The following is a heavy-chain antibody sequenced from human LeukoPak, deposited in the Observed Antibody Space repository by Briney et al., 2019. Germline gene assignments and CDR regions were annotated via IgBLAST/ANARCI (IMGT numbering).Heavy chain of an antibody. CDR2: IYYSGST. CDR3: ARGAGSSWYLDY. J-gene: IGHJ4*02. Sequence: SETLSLTCTVSGCSISSGGYYWSWIRQHPGKGLEWIGYIYYSGSTYYNPSLKSRVTISVDTSKNQFSLKLSSVTAADTAVYYCARGAGSSWYLDYWGQGTLVTVSS. CDR1: GCSISSGGYY. V-gene: IGHV4-31*03. D-gene: IGHD6-13*01.